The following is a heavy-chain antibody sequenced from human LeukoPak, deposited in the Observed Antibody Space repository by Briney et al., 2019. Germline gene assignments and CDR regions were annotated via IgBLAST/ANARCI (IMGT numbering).Heavy chain of an antibody. V-gene: IGHV3-66*01. CDR2: IYSGGST. Sequence: GGSLRLSCAASGFTVSSTYMIWVRQAPGKGLEWVSTIYSGGSTYYADSVKGRFTISRDNSKNTLYLQMNSLGAEDTAVYYCARETGESWGQGILVTVSS. J-gene: IGHJ5*02. CDR1: GFTVSSTY. D-gene: IGHD1-26*01. CDR3: ARETGES.